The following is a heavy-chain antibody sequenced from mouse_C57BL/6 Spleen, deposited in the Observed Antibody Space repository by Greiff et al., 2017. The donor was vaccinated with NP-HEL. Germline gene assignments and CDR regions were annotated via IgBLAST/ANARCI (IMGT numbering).Heavy chain of an antibody. CDR3: ARGRVAPMDY. Sequence: VQLQQSGPELVKPGASVKISCKASGYAFSSSWMNWVKQRPGKGLEWIGRIYPGDGDTNYNGKFKGKATLTADKSSSTAYMQLSSLTSEDSAVYFCARGRVAPMDYWGQGTSVTVSS. CDR1: GYAFSSSW. V-gene: IGHV1-82*01. D-gene: IGHD1-1*01. J-gene: IGHJ4*01. CDR2: IYPGDGDT.